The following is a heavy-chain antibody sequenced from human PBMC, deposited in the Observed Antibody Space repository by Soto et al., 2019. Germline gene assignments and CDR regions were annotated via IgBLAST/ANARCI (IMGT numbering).Heavy chain of an antibody. D-gene: IGHD3-3*01. CDR3: ARESPFWSSFRNWFDP. J-gene: IGHJ5*02. V-gene: IGHV1-69*06. CDR2: IIPIFGTA. CDR1: GWSFSSYA. Sequence: GAAVKVSCKASGWSFSSYAISWVRQAPGQGLEWMGGIIPIFGTANYAQKFQGRVTITADKSTSTAHMELSSLRSEDTAVYYCARESPFWSSFRNWFDPWGQGTLVTVSS.